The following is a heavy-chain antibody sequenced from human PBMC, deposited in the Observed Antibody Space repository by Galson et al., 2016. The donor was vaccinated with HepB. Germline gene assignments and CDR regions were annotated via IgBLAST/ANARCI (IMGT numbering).Heavy chain of an antibody. J-gene: IGHJ4*02. CDR1: GYTFNDYW. CDR2: IFPDDFDT. Sequence: QSGAEVKKPGESLKISCRGSGYTFNDYWIAWVRQVPGKGLEYMGMIFPDDFDTRYSPSFQGHVTISVDRSTKTAYLQWTSLRASDTATYFCARPTNDAYEYDSGGLSYWGQGTRVIVSS. D-gene: IGHD3-22*01. V-gene: IGHV5-51*01. CDR3: ARPTNDAYEYDSGGLSY.